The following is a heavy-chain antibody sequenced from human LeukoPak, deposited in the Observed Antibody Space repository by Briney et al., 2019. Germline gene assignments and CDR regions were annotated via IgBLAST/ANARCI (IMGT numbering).Heavy chain of an antibody. D-gene: IGHD5-18*01. CDR1: GFTFSSYA. Sequence: GRSLRLSCAASGFTFSSYAMHWVRQAPGKGLEWVAVISYDGSNKYYADSVKGRFTISRDNSKNTLYLQMSSLRAEDTAVYYCARAHEDTPFDYWGQGTLVTVSS. CDR3: ARAHEDTPFDY. J-gene: IGHJ4*02. CDR2: ISYDGSNK. V-gene: IGHV3-30*04.